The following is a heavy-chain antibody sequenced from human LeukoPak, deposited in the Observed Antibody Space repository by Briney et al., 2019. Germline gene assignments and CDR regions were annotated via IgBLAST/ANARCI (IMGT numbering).Heavy chain of an antibody. CDR3: ARDHSGYFDY. CDR2: IYYSGSP. D-gene: IGHD3-22*01. Sequence: SETLSLTCTVSGDSVSNGNYYWSWIRQPPGKGLDWIVYIYYSGSPNYNPSLKRRVTISVDTSKNQFSLRLSSVTAADTAVYYCARDHSGYFDYWGQGTLATVSS. CDR1: GDSVSNGNYY. V-gene: IGHV4-61*01. J-gene: IGHJ4*02.